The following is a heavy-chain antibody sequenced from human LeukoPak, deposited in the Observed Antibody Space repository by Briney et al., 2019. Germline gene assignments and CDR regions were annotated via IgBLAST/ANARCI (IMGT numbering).Heavy chain of an antibody. CDR1: GFTFSSYS. CDR3: ARASGGFGVVIIGIDY. V-gene: IGHV3-21*01. D-gene: IGHD3-3*01. CDR2: ISSSSSYI. J-gene: IGHJ4*02. Sequence: PGGSRRLSCAASGFTFSSYSMNWVRQAPGKGLEWVSSISSSSSYIYYADSVKGRFTISRDNAKNSLYLQMNSLRAEDTAVYYCARASGGFGVVIIGIDYWGQGTLVTVSS.